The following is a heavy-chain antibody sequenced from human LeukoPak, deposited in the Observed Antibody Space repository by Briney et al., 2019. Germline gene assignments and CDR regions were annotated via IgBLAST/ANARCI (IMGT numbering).Heavy chain of an antibody. Sequence: SETLSLTCTVSGGSISSYYWSWIRQPPGKGLEWIGYIYYSGSTNYNPSPKSRVTISVDTSKNQFSLKLSSVTAADTAVYYCARVLYYYDSSGYYLYYYYYMDVWGKGTTVTVSS. CDR3: ARVLYYYDSSGYYLYYYYYMDV. V-gene: IGHV4-59*12. D-gene: IGHD3-22*01. CDR2: IYYSGST. J-gene: IGHJ6*03. CDR1: GGSISSYY.